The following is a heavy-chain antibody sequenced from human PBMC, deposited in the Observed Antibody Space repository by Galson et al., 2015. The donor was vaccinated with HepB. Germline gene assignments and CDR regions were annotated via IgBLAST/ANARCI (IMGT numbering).Heavy chain of an antibody. D-gene: IGHD6-13*01. CDR2: VSNSGSTV. CDR3: ARAGSGYGDAYDI. CDR1: GVTFSDYY. J-gene: IGHJ3*02. Sequence: SLRLSCAASGVTFSDYYMSWIRQAPGKGLEWVSYVSNSGSTVYYADSVKGRFTISRDNAKNSLYLQMNSLRAEDTAVYYCARAGSGYGDAYDIWGRGTMVTVSS. V-gene: IGHV3-11*01.